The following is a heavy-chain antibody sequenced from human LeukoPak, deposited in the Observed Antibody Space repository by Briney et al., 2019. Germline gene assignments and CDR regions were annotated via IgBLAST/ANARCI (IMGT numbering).Heavy chain of an antibody. CDR3: AREAHSSSWYNY. Sequence: ASVKVSCKASGYTFSGYYMHWVRQAPGQGLEWMGWINPNSGGTNYAQKFQGRVTMTRDTSISTAYMELSRLRSDDTAVYYCAREAHSSSWYNYWGQGTLVTVSS. CDR1: GYTFSGYY. J-gene: IGHJ4*02. CDR2: INPNSGGT. D-gene: IGHD6-13*01. V-gene: IGHV1-2*02.